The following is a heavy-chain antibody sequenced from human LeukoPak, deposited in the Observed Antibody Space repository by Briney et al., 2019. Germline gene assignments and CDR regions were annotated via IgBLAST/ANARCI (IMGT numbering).Heavy chain of an antibody. J-gene: IGHJ3*02. Sequence: SEPLSLTCTVSGGSNSSSRYYCAWIRQPPGKVLEWIGSIHYSGSTNYSPSLKSRVTMSVDTSKNQFSLKLGSVTAADTAVYYCAKHESLIAFDMWGQGTMVTVSS. CDR3: AKHESLIAFDM. V-gene: IGHV4-39*01. CDR1: GGSNSSSRYY. CDR2: IHYSGST.